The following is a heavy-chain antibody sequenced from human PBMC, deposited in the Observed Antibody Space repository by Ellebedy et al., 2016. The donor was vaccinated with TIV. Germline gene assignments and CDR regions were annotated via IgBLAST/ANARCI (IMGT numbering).Heavy chain of an antibody. D-gene: IGHD4-17*01. CDR3: AKEPYGDYYYYGMDV. V-gene: IGHV3-30*04. CDR1: GFTFSSYA. J-gene: IGHJ6*02. Sequence: GESLKISXAASGFTFSSYAMHWVRQAPGKGLEWVAVISYDGSNKYYADSVKGRFTISRDNSKNTLYLQMNSLRAEDTAVYYCAKEPYGDYYYYGMDVWGQGTTVTVSS. CDR2: ISYDGSNK.